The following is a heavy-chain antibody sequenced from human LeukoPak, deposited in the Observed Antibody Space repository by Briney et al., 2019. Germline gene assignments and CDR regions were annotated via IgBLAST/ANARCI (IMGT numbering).Heavy chain of an antibody. Sequence: SGTLSLTCAVSGGSINNFWSWVRQPPGKGLEWIGQIHHNGGTSYNPSLRSRVTMSIDKSKNQFSLHLNSVTAADTAVYYCASGPHGMDVWGQGITVTVSS. J-gene: IGHJ6*02. CDR2: IHHNGGT. V-gene: IGHV4-4*02. CDR3: ASGPHGMDV. CDR1: GGSINNF.